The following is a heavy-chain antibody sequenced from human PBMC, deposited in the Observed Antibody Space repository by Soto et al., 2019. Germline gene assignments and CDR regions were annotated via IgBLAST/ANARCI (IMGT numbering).Heavy chain of an antibody. V-gene: IGHV3-11*01. CDR1: GFTFSDYY. CDR2: ISSSGSTI. J-gene: IGHJ3*02. D-gene: IGHD2-15*01. CDR3: ARVMPPVTHCSGGRCRYSRWAFDI. Sequence: GGSLRLSCAASGFTFSDYYMSWIRQAPGKGLEWVSYISSSGSTIYYADSVKRRFTSSRDNAKNSLYLQMNSLRAEDTAVYYCARVMPPVTHCSGGRCRYSRWAFDIWGQGTMVTVSS.